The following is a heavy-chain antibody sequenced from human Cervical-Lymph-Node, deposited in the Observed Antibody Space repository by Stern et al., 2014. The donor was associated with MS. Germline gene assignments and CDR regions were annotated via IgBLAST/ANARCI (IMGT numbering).Heavy chain of an antibody. J-gene: IGHJ4*02. CDR3: AKVGGGYSEKYVNRATY. CDR2: IYPGDSDT. CDR1: GYTFSNYW. Sequence: EVQLVESGAEVKKPGESLKISCTSSGYTFSNYWIGWVRQMPGKGLEWVGIIYPGDSDTRYSTSFQGQVPISSAQANSPVYLQWSSLKASDSAMYYCAKVGGGYSEKYVNRATYWGQGTLVAVSS. V-gene: IGHV5-51*03. D-gene: IGHD5-12*01.